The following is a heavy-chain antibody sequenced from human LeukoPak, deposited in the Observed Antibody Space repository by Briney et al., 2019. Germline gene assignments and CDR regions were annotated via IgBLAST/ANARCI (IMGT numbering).Heavy chain of an antibody. D-gene: IGHD3-10*01. J-gene: IGHJ6*02. V-gene: IGHV3-48*01. CDR3: ARFRSYYYGSGSYYTGPPTPLYGMDV. Sequence: GGSLRLSCAVSGFTFSHYSMNWVRQAPGKRLEWVSYISRSSGTIYYADSVKGRFTISRDNARNSLYLQMNSLRAEDTAVYYCARFRSYYYGSGSYYTGPPTPLYGMDVWGQGTTVTVSS. CDR2: ISRSSGTI. CDR1: GFTFSHYS.